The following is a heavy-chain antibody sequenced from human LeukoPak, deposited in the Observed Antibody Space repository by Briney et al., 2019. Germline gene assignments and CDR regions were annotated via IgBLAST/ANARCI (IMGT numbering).Heavy chain of an antibody. CDR3: ARDPRIVGSRGTFDY. CDR1: GFTFSSYE. V-gene: IGHV3-48*03. J-gene: IGHJ4*02. Sequence: GGSLRLSCAASGFTFSSYEMNWVRQAPGKGLEWVSYISSSGSTIYYADSVKGRFTISRDNAKNSPYLQMNSLRAEDTAVYYCARDPRIVGSRGTFDYWGQGTLVTVSS. CDR2: ISSSGSTI. D-gene: IGHD1-26*01.